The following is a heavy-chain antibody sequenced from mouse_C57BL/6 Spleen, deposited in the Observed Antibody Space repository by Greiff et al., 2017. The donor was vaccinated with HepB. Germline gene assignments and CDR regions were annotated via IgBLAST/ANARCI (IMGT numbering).Heavy chain of an antibody. J-gene: IGHJ2*01. Sequence: VQLQESGAELVRPGASVTLSCKASGYTFTDYEMHWVKQTPVHGLEWIGAIDPETGGTAYNQKFKGKAILTADKSSSTAYMELRSLTSEDSAVYYCTKGLLYEYWGQGTTLTVSS. D-gene: IGHD2-12*01. V-gene: IGHV1-15*01. CDR3: TKGLLYEY. CDR2: IDPETGGT. CDR1: GYTFTDYE.